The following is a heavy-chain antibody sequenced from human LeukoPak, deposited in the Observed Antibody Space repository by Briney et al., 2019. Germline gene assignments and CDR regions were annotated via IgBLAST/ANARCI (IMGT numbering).Heavy chain of an antibody. CDR1: GFRFNTYW. Sequence: GGSLRLSCAASGFRFNTYWMSWVRQAPGKGLEWVANIKQDGNEKYYADSVKGRFTISRDNGKNSLYLQMNSLRVEDTAVYYCVRVGTSFDIWGQGTMVTVSS. V-gene: IGHV3-7*01. J-gene: IGHJ3*02. D-gene: IGHD7-27*01. CDR3: VRVGTSFDI. CDR2: IKQDGNEK.